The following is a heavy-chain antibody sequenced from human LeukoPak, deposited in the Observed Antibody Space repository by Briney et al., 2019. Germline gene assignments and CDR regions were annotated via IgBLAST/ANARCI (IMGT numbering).Heavy chain of an antibody. Sequence: PGGSLRLSCAASGFTFSSYSMNWVRQAPGKGLEWVSSISSSSSYIYYADSVKGRFTISRDNAKNSLYLQMNSLRAEDTAVYYCARAEYSYDTYYFDYWGQGTLVTVSS. V-gene: IGHV3-21*01. CDR1: GFTFSSYS. CDR3: ARAEYSYDTYYFDY. D-gene: IGHD5-18*01. CDR2: ISSSSSYI. J-gene: IGHJ4*02.